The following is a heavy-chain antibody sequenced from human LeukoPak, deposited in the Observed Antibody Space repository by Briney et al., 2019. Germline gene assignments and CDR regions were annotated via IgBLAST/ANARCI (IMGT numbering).Heavy chain of an antibody. J-gene: IGHJ4*02. CDR3: ARDCSSTSCYHSSP. CDR1: GYTFTGYY. D-gene: IGHD2-2*01. Sequence: GASVKVSCTASGYTFTGYYMHWVRQAPGQGLEWMGWINPNSGGTNYAQKFQGRVTMTRDTSISTAYMELSRLRSDDTAVYYCARDCSSTSCYHSSPWGQGTLVTVSS. CDR2: INPNSGGT. V-gene: IGHV1-2*02.